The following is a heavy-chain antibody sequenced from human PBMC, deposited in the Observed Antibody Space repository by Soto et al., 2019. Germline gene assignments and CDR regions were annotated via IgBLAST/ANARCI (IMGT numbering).Heavy chain of an antibody. CDR1: GGAFSSYV. Sequence: QVQLVQSGAEVKKPGSSVKVSCKASGGAFSSYVISWVRQAPGQGLECMGGIIPNLGKANYAQKFQGRVTITADESTSTAYMELRSLRSDDTAVYYCARGWNDFPHWGQGTLVTVSS. D-gene: IGHD1-1*01. CDR2: IIPNLGKA. V-gene: IGHV1-69*01. CDR3: ARGWNDFPH. J-gene: IGHJ1*01.